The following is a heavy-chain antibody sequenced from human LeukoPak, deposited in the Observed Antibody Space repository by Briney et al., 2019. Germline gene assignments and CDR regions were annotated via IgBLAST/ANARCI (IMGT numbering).Heavy chain of an antibody. V-gene: IGHV4-39*01. J-gene: IGHJ4*02. CDR2: IYYSGSI. Sequence: SETLSLTCTVSGGSISSSSYYWGWIRQPPEKGLEWIGSIYYSGSIYYNPSLKSRVTISVDTSKNQFSLKLSSVTAADTAVYYCARRNYGGAAFDYWGQGTLVTVSS. D-gene: IGHD3-16*01. CDR1: GGSISSSSYY. CDR3: ARRNYGGAAFDY.